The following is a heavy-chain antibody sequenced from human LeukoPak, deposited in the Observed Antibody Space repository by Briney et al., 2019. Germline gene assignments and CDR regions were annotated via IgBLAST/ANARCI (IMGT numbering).Heavy chain of an antibody. CDR3: ARGPYSGSYEFDY. CDR1: GYTFTGYY. CDR2: INPNSGGT. J-gene: IGHJ4*02. Sequence: ASVKVSCKASGYTFTGYYMHWVRQAPGQGLEWMGRINPNSGGTNYAQKFQGRVTMTRDTSISTAYMELSRLRSDDTAVYYCARGPYSGSYEFDYWGQGTLVTVSS. D-gene: IGHD1-26*01. V-gene: IGHV1-2*06.